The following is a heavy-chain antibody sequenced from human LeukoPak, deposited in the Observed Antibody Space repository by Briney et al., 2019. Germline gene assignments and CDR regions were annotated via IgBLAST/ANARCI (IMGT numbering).Heavy chain of an antibody. CDR2: IYTSGST. D-gene: IGHD3-16*02. CDR3: ARDQVWGSYRSDY. V-gene: IGHV4-4*07. CDR1: GGSITSDY. Sequence: SETLSLTCNVSGGSITSDYWSWIRQPAGKGLEWIGRIYTSGSTNYNPSLKSRVTISVDTSKNQFSLKLSSVTAADTAVYYCARDQVWGSYRSDYWGQGTLVTVSS. J-gene: IGHJ4*02.